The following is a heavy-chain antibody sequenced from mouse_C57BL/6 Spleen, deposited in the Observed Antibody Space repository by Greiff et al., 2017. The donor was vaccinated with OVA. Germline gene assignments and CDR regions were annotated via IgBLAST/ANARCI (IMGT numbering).Heavy chain of an antibody. J-gene: IGHJ1*03. D-gene: IGHD2-4*01. Sequence: EVMLVESGGGLVKPGGSLKLSCAASGFTFSSYTMSWVRQTPEKRLEWVATISGGGGNTYYPDSVKGRFTISRDTAKNTLYLQMSSLRSEDTALYYCARVRRSYDYDVWYFDVWGTGTTVTVSS. CDR3: ARVRRSYDYDVWYFDV. V-gene: IGHV5-9*01. CDR1: GFTFSSYT. CDR2: ISGGGGNT.